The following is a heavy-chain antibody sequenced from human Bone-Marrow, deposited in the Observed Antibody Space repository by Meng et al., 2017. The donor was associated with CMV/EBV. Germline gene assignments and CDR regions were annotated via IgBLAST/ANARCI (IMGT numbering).Heavy chain of an antibody. CDR2: IRYDGSNK. Sequence: GESLKISCAASGFTFSSYGMHWVRQAPGKGLEWVAFIRYDGSNKYYADSVKGRFTISRDNSKNTLYMQMNSLRAEDTAVYYGAKPIGGSYLHFDYWGQGTRVTVSS. V-gene: IGHV3-30*02. D-gene: IGHD1-26*01. CDR3: AKPIGGSYLHFDY. J-gene: IGHJ4*02. CDR1: GFTFSSYG.